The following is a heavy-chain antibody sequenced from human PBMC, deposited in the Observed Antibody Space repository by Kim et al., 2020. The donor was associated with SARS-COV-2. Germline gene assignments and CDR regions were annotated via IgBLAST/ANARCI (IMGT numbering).Heavy chain of an antibody. CDR3: ARGRRSGATIAAAGTSYYWYFDL. V-gene: IGHV1-3*01. CDR2: INAGNGNT. J-gene: IGHJ2*01. D-gene: IGHD6-13*01. CDR1: GYTFTSYA. Sequence: ASVKVSCKASGYTFTSYAMHWVRQAPGQRLEWMGWINAGNGNTKYSQKFQGRVTITRDTSASTAYMELSSLRSEDTAVYYCARGRRSGATIAAAGTSYYWYFDLWGRGTLVTVSS.